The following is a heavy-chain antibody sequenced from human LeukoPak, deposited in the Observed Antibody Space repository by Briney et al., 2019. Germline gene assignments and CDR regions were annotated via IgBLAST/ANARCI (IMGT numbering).Heavy chain of an antibody. CDR2: ISGSGDST. J-gene: IGHJ4*02. CDR3: ATDHGFHYGAYFDY. D-gene: IGHD4-17*01. CDR1: GFTFSSYA. V-gene: IGHV3-23*01. Sequence: GGSLRLSCAASGFTFSSYAMHWVRQAPGKGLEWVSGISGSGDSTYYADSVKGRFTISRDNSKNTLYLQMNSLRAEDTAVYYCATDHGFHYGAYFDYWGQGTLVTVSS.